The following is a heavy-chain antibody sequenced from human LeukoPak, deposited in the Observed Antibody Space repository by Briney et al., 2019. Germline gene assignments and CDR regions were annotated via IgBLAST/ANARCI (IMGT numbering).Heavy chain of an antibody. CDR3: ARDWGGGGGSYSNAFDI. D-gene: IGHD1-26*01. CDR1: GFTFSSYS. V-gene: IGHV3-21*01. Sequence: GGSLRLSCAASGFTFSSYSMNWVRQAPGKGLEWVSSISSSSSYIYYADSVKGRFTISRDNAKNSLYLQMNSLRAEDTAVYYCARDWGGGGGSYSNAFDIWGQGTMVTVSS. CDR2: ISSSSSYI. J-gene: IGHJ3*02.